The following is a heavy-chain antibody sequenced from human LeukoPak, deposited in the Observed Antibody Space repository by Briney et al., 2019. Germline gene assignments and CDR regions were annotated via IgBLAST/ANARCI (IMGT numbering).Heavy chain of an antibody. CDR2: ISAYNGST. CDR3: ARGLGGLVIAPFDY. V-gene: IGHV1-18*01. J-gene: IGHJ4*02. Sequence: ASVKVSCKASGYTFTSYGISWVRQAPGQGLEWMGWISAYNGSTNYAQKLQGRVTMTTDTSTSTAYMELRSLRSDDTAVYYCARGLGGLVIAPFDYWGQGTLVTVSS. D-gene: IGHD3/OR15-3a*01. CDR1: GYTFTSYG.